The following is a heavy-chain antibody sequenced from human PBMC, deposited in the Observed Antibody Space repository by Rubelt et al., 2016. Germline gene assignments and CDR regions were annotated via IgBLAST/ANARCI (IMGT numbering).Heavy chain of an antibody. J-gene: IGHJ6*02. V-gene: IGHV1-3*01. CDR2: ISAANDNT. Sequence: QVQLVQSGAEVKKPGASVSVSCKASGYAFTSYALHWVRQAPGQGLEWMGWISAANDNTRYSEKFQGRNNITKETSSSTAYMDLSSLTYEDTAVYYCARDEDVWGQGTTVTVSS. CDR3: ARDEDV. CDR1: GYAFTSYA.